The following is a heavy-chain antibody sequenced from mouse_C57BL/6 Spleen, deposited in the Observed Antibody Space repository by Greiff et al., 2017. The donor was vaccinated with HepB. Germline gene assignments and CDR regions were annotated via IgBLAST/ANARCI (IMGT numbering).Heavy chain of an antibody. CDR2: IDPANGNT. J-gene: IGHJ2*01. CDR3: TRPYYYGSSLYYFDY. D-gene: IGHD1-1*01. V-gene: IGHV14-3*01. CDR1: GFNIKNTY. Sequence: VQLQQSVAELVRPGASVKLSCTASGFNIKNTYMHWVKQRPEQGLEWIGRIDPANGNTKYAPKFQGKATITADTSSNTAYLQLSSLTSEDTAIYYCTRPYYYGSSLYYFDYWGQGTTLTVSS.